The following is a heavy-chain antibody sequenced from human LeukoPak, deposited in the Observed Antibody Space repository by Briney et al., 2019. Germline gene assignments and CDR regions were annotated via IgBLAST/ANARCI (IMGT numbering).Heavy chain of an antibody. D-gene: IGHD1-1*01. CDR1: GGSISSYY. Sequence: SETLSLTCTVSGGSISSYYWSWIRQPPGKGLEWIGYIYYSGSTNYNPSLKSRVTISVDTSRNQFSLKLNSVTAADTAVYYCARDPRGGTSRDNWFDPWGQGTLVTVSS. CDR2: IYYSGST. J-gene: IGHJ5*02. CDR3: ARDPRGGTSRDNWFDP. V-gene: IGHV4-59*01.